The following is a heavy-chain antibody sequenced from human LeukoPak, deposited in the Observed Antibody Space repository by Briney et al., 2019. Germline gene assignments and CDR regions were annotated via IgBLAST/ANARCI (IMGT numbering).Heavy chain of an antibody. CDR3: ARDWRTSFDY. D-gene: IGHD1-14*01. CDR2: IYTSGST. J-gene: IGHJ4*02. Sequence: SQTLSLTCTVSGGSISSGSYYWSWIRQPAGKGLEWIGRIYTSGSTNYNPSLKSRVTISVDTSKHQFSLKLSSVTAADTAVYYCARDWRTSFDYWGQGTLVTVSS. V-gene: IGHV4-61*02. CDR1: GGSISSGSYY.